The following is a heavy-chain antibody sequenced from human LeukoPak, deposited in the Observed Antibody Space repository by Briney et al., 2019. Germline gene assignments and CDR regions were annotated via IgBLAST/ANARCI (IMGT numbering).Heavy chain of an antibody. CDR3: AKATPTVVTSFDY. D-gene: IGHD4-23*01. Sequence: GGSLRLPYAASGFTFSVHAMRGARQARGRGVEWGSGISVSGGVTSYADPVKGRFTIYRDSSKNTLYLQMNSLRAEDTAVYYCAKATPTVVTSFDYWGEGTLVTVSS. V-gene: IGHV3-23*01. CDR1: GFTFSVHA. CDR2: ISVSGGVT. J-gene: IGHJ4*02.